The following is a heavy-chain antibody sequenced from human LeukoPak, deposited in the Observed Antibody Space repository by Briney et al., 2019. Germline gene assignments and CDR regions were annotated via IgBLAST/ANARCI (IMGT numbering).Heavy chain of an antibody. J-gene: IGHJ4*02. CDR3: AKGPRNCSGGSCYPYYFDY. D-gene: IGHD2-15*01. CDR1: GFTFDDYA. Sequence: GGSLRLSCAASGFTFDDYAMHWVRQAPGKGLEWVSGISWNSGSIGYADSVKGRFTISRGNAKNSLYLQMNSLRAEDTALYYCAKGPRNCSGGSCYPYYFDYWGQGTLVTVSS. CDR2: ISWNSGSI. V-gene: IGHV3-9*01.